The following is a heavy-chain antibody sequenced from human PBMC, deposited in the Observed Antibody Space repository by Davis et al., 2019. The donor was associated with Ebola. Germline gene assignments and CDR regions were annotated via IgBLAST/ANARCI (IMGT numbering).Heavy chain of an antibody. CDR2: IWYDGSNK. D-gene: IGHD5-24*01. CDR3: ARLDGYNSDFDY. V-gene: IGHV3-30*04. J-gene: IGHJ4*02. CDR1: GFTFSSYA. Sequence: GESLKISCAASGFTFSSYAMHWVRQAPGKGLEWVAVIWYDGSNKYYADSVKGRFTISRDNSKNTLYLQMNSLRSEDTAVYYCARLDGYNSDFDYWGQGTLVTVSS.